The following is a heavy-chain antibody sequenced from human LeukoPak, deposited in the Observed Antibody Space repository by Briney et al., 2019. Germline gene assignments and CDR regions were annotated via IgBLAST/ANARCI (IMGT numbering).Heavy chain of an antibody. Sequence: ASVKVSCKASGGTFSSYAISWVRQAPGQGLEWMGGIIPIFGTANYAQKFQGRVTITADKSTSTAYMELSSLRSEDTAVHYCARLYSSSRPYAGDYWGQGTLVTVSS. CDR1: GGTFSSYA. CDR3: ARLYSSSRPYAGDY. D-gene: IGHD6-13*01. V-gene: IGHV1-69*06. J-gene: IGHJ4*02. CDR2: IIPIFGTA.